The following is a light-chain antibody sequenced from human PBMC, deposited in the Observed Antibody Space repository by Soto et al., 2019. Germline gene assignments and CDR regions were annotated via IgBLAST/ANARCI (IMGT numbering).Light chain of an antibody. CDR2: ATS. CDR3: QQRSDWPPIT. V-gene: IGKV3D-20*02. CDR1: QSISRSD. J-gene: IGKJ5*01. Sequence: EIVLTQSPGTVSLSPGESATLSCRASQSISRSDLAWYQHRPGQSPRLLIYATSSRATGIPDRFTGGGAGTGFTLTISSLEPEDFAVYYCQQRSDWPPITFGQGTRLEIK.